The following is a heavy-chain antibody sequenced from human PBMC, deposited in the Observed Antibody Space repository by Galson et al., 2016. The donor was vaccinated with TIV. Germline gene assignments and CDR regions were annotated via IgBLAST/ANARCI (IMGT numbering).Heavy chain of an antibody. J-gene: IGHJ4*02. CDR1: RLTLSSYA. D-gene: IGHD1-26*01. Sequence: SLRLSCAVYRLTLSSYAMTWVRQAPGKGLEWVSSINKNGVTYHADSVKGRFTVSRDNSKNTLFLQIDSLRVEDTAVYFCARDFRVGRYCDYWGQGTLVTVSS. CDR3: ARDFRVGRYCDY. CDR2: INKNGVT. V-gene: IGHV3-53*01.